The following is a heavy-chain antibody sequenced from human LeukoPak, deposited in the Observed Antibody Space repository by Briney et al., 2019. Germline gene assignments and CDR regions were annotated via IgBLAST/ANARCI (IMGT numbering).Heavy chain of an antibody. CDR2: VSGSGGST. CDR1: GFTFSSYG. V-gene: IGHV3-23*01. CDR3: AKGADYYDSSGSPYYFDY. D-gene: IGHD3-22*01. J-gene: IGHJ4*02. Sequence: TGGSLRLSCAASGFTFSSYGMSWVRQAPGKGLEWVSAVSGSGGSTYYADSVKGRFTISRDNSKNTLYLQMNSLRAEDTAVYYCAKGADYYDSSGSPYYFDYWGQGTLVTVSS.